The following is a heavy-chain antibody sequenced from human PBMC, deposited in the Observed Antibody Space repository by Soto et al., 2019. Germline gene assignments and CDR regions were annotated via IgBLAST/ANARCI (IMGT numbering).Heavy chain of an antibody. CDR1: GGSISSGGYS. D-gene: IGHD1-26*01. J-gene: IGHJ5*02. Sequence: QLQLQESGSGLVKPSQTLSLTCAVSGGSISSGGYSWSWIRQPPGKGLEWIGYIYHSGSTYYNPSLKSRVTISVDRSKNQFSLKLSSVTAADTAVYYCARDRVGATRFDPWGQGTLVTVSS. CDR3: ARDRVGATRFDP. V-gene: IGHV4-30-2*01. CDR2: IYHSGST.